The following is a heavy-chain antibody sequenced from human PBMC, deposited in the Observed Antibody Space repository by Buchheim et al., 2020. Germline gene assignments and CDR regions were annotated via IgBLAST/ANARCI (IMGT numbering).Heavy chain of an antibody. V-gene: IGHV4-59*11. D-gene: IGHD3-16*01. CDR1: GGSINGHY. J-gene: IGHJ6*02. CDR3: ARDRLFMGGYYGMDV. CDR2: IYYSGSS. Sequence: QVQLQESGPGLVKPSETLSLTCTVSGGSINGHYWSWIRQPPGKGLEWIAYIYYSGSSNYNPSLKSRFTISVDTSKNQFSLKLTSVTAADTAVYYCARDRLFMGGYYGMDVWGQGTT.